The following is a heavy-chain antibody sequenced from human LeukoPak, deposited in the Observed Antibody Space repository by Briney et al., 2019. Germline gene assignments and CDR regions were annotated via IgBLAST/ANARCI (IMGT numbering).Heavy chain of an antibody. V-gene: IGHV3-21*01. CDR2: ISSSSSYI. CDR3: ARASCGGDCYFDY. J-gene: IGHJ4*02. D-gene: IGHD2-21*02. CDR1: GFTFSSYS. Sequence: GGSLRLSCAASGFTFSSYSMNWVRQAPGKGLEWVSSISSSSSYIYYADSVKGRFTISRDNAKNSLYLQMNSLRAEDTAVYYCARASCGGDCYFDYWGQGTLSPSPQ.